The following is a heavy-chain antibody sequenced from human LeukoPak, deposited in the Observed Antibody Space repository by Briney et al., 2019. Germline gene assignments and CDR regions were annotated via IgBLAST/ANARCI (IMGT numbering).Heavy chain of an antibody. Sequence: SETLSLTCTVSGGSISSSSYYWGWIRQPAGKGLEWIGRISSSGSTNYNPSLKSRVTISVDTSKNQFSLKLSSVTAADTAVYFCARGPYSYDSSGAFDIWGQGTMVTVSS. CDR1: GGSISSSSYY. J-gene: IGHJ3*02. CDR3: ARGPYSYDSSGAFDI. CDR2: ISSSGST. V-gene: IGHV4-61*02. D-gene: IGHD3-22*01.